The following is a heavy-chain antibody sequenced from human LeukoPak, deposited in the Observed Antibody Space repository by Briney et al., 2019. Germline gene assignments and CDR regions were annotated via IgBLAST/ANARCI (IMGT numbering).Heavy chain of an antibody. CDR2: IIPIFGTA. V-gene: IGHV1-69*13. Sequence: SVKVSCKASGCTFSSYAISWVRQAPGQGLEWMGGIIPIFGTANYAQKFQGRVTITADESTSTAYMELSSLRSEDTAVYYCARMGRYCSSTSCYRYYYYYMDVWGKGTTVTVSS. J-gene: IGHJ6*03. CDR3: ARMGRYCSSTSCYRYYYYYMDV. CDR1: GCTFSSYA. D-gene: IGHD2-2*01.